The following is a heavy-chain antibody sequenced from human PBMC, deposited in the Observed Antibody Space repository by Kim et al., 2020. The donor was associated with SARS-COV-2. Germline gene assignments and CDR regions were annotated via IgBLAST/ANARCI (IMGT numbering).Heavy chain of an antibody. Sequence: SLRLSCAASGFTFSIYGMHWVRQAPGKGLEWVAVISFDGKTKHYADSVKGRFTISRDDSRNTLYLQMNSLGSEDTAVYYCAKEYDSSAYYVGLGEWGQGTLVTVSS. CDR1: GFTFSIYG. V-gene: IGHV3-30*18. D-gene: IGHD3-3*01. J-gene: IGHJ4*02. CDR2: ISFDGKTK. CDR3: AKEYDSSAYYVGLGE.